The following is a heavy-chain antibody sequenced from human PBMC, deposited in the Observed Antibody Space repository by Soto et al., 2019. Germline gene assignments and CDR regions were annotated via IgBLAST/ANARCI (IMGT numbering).Heavy chain of an antibody. Sequence: QVQLQESGPGLVKPSQTLSLTCTVSGGSISSGGYYWSWIRQHPGKGLEWIGYIYYSGSTYYNPSLKGRVTISVDTSKNQCSLKLSSVTAADTAVYYCARAGSSGYWTTLKPPDYWGQGTLVTVAS. D-gene: IGHD3-22*01. CDR3: ARAGSSGYWTTLKPPDY. CDR1: GGSISSGGYY. J-gene: IGHJ4*02. V-gene: IGHV4-31*03. CDR2: IYYSGST.